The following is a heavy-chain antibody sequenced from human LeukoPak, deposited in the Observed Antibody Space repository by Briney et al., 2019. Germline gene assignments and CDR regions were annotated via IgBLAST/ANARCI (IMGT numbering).Heavy chain of an antibody. Sequence: SETLSLTCTVSGYSISSGYYWGWIRQPPGKGLEWIALIYHSGTTYYNPSLKSRVTISVDTSKNQFSLKLSSVTAADTAVYYCARLLWFGEFLDAFDIWGQGTMVTVSS. V-gene: IGHV4-38-2*02. J-gene: IGHJ3*02. CDR2: IYHSGTT. CDR1: GYSISSGYY. D-gene: IGHD3-10*01. CDR3: ARLLWFGEFLDAFDI.